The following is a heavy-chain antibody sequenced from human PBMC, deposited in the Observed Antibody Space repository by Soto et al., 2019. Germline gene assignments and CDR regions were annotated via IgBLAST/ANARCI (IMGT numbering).Heavy chain of an antibody. D-gene: IGHD2-2*01. J-gene: IGHJ6*02. CDR3: ASSSRMAHYYYGMDV. V-gene: IGHV5-51*01. CDR2: IYPGDSDA. Sequence: GESLKISCKGSGYTFPSYWIGWVRQMPGKGLEWMGIIYPGDSDARYSPSFQGQVTISVDMSISTAYLHLSSLKASDTAMYYCASSSRMAHYYYGMDVWGQGTTVTVSS. CDR1: GYTFPSYW.